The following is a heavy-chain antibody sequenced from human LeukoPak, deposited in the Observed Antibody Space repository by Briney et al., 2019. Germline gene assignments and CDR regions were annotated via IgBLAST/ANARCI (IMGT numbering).Heavy chain of an antibody. CDR3: AREISGSYYNPLGYMDV. CDR1: RGSISRYY. Sequence: SGTLSLTCIVSRGSISRYYWSCIRPPPGKGLEWIGYNYYTGATYYNPSLKSRVTISLDTSKNQCSLKLSSVTAADTAVYYCAREISGSYYNPLGYMDVWGKGTTVTVAS. V-gene: IGHV4-59*12. CDR2: NYYTGAT. D-gene: IGHD3-10*01. J-gene: IGHJ6*03.